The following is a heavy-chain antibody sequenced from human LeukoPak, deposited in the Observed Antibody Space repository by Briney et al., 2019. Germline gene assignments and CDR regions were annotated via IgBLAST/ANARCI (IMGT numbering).Heavy chain of an antibody. V-gene: IGHV3-11*04. CDR3: ARGLYSYDY. CDR1: GFRFSDYY. D-gene: IGHD3-16*01. Sequence: GGSLRLSCGASGFRFSDYYMAWVRQAPGKGLEWISYISYSGSPIDYADSMKGRFTISRDNAKNSLCLQMDSLRVEDTAVYYCARGLYSYDYWGQGTLVTVSS. J-gene: IGHJ4*02. CDR2: ISYSGSPI.